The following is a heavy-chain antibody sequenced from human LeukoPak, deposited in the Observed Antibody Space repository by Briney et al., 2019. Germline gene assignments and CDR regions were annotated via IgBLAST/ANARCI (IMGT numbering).Heavy chain of an antibody. D-gene: IGHD5-12*01. CDR1: GFTFSSYS. Sequence: GGSLRLYCAASGFTFSSYSMNWVRQAPGKGLEWVSSISSSSSYIYYADSVKGRFTISRDNAKNSLYLQMNSLRAEDTAVYYCARSSGYDSPLYYWGQGTLVTVSS. CDR3: ARSSGYDSPLYY. V-gene: IGHV3-21*01. CDR2: ISSSSSYI. J-gene: IGHJ4*02.